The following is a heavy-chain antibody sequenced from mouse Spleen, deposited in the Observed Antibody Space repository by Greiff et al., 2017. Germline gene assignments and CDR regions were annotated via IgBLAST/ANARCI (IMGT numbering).Heavy chain of an antibody. J-gene: IGHJ3*01. D-gene: IGHD1-1*01. CDR3: ARGGYGSSYGAWFAY. V-gene: IGHV1-76*01. Sequence: QVQLKQSGAELVRPGASVKLSCKASGYTFTDYYINWVKQRPGQGLEWIARIYPGSGNTYYNEKFKGKATLTAEKSSSTAYMQLSSLTSEDSAVYFCARGGYGSSYGAWFAYWGQGTLVTVSA. CDR1: GYTFTDYY. CDR2: IYPGSGNT.